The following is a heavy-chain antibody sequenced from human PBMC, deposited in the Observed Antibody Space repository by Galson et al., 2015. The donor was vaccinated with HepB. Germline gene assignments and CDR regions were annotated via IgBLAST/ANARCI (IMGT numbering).Heavy chain of an antibody. J-gene: IGHJ6*02. CDR2: LWSDGSNK. D-gene: IGHD3-3*01. V-gene: IGHV3-33*08. Sequence: LRLSCAASGFTFNNYGMHWVRQAPGKGLEWVAALWSDGSNKYHADSVKGRFTISRDNRQNTLYLKMDSLRVEDTAVYYCALAGYWSGYSHLTYGMDVWGQGTTVTVSS. CDR1: GFTFNNYG. CDR3: ALAGYWSGYSHLTYGMDV.